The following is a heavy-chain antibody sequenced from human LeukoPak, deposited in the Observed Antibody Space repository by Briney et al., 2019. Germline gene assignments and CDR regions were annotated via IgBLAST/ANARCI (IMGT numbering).Heavy chain of an antibody. CDR1: GFTFSTYSSYT. CDR3: ATEAYTSRWYFDY. D-gene: IGHD6-13*01. V-gene: IGHV3-21*01. Sequence: PGGPLRLSCAASGFTFSTYSSYTMNWVRQAPGKGLEWVSSIGSSGSYIFYADSVRGRFTISRDNAKNSLYLQMNSLRAEDTAVYYCATEAYTSRWYFDYWGQGTLVTVSS. J-gene: IGHJ4*02. CDR2: IGSSGSYI.